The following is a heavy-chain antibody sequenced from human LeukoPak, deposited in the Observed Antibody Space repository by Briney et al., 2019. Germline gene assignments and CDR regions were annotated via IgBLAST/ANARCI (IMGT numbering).Heavy chain of an antibody. J-gene: IGHJ5*02. CDR3: ARAYSSGWYRWFDP. Sequence: ASVKVSCKASGYTFTSYDINWVRQATGQGLGWMGWMNPNSGNTGYAQKFQGRVTMTRNTSISRAYMELSSLRSEDTAVYYCARAYSSGWYRWFDPWGQGTLVTVSS. D-gene: IGHD6-19*01. V-gene: IGHV1-8*01. CDR2: MNPNSGNT. CDR1: GYTFTSYD.